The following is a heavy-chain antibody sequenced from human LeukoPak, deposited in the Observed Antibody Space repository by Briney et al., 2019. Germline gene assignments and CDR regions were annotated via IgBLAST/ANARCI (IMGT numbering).Heavy chain of an antibody. Sequence: PSETLSLTCTVSGGSISSYYWSWIRQPAGKGLEWIGRIYTSGSTNYNPSLKSRVTLSVDTSKNQFSLKLSSLTAADTAVYYCARDRPPVSLDYYYYGMDVWGQGTTVTVSS. CDR3: ARDRPPVSLDYYYYGMDV. CDR2: IYTSGST. CDR1: GGSISSYY. V-gene: IGHV4-4*07. J-gene: IGHJ6*02.